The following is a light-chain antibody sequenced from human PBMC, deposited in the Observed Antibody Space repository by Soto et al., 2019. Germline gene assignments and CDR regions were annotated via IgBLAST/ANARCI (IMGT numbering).Light chain of an antibody. V-gene: IGLV1-44*01. Sequence: QSVLTQPPSASGPPGQRGTISCSGSSSNIGSNTVNWYQQLPGTAPKLLIYSNNQRPSGVPDRFSGSKSGTSASLAISGLQSEDEADYYCAAWDDRLNGPVFGGGTKVTVL. CDR1: SSNIGSNT. CDR3: AAWDDRLNGPV. J-gene: IGLJ3*02. CDR2: SNN.